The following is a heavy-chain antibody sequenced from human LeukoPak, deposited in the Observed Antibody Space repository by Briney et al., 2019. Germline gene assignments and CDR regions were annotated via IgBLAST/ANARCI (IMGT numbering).Heavy chain of an antibody. Sequence: GGSLRLSCAASGFTFSSYGMHWVRQAPGKGLEWVAFIRYDGSNKYYADSVKGRFTISRDNSKNTLYLQMNSLRAEDTAVYYCAKVLILRFLEWLTYFDYWGQGTLVTVSS. CDR3: AKVLILRFLEWLTYFDY. D-gene: IGHD3-3*01. CDR1: GFTFSSYG. J-gene: IGHJ4*02. V-gene: IGHV3-30*02. CDR2: IRYDGSNK.